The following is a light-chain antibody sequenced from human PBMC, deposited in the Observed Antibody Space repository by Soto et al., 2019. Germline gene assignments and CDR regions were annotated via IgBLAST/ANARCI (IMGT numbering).Light chain of an antibody. CDR2: EVS. J-gene: IGLJ1*01. CDR1: SSDVGGYNY. Sequence: SVLTQPASVSGSPGQSITISCTGTSSDVGGYNYVSWYQQHPGKAPKLMIYEVSNRPSGVSNRFSGSKSGNTASLTISGLQAEDEADYFCFSFTTTSTHVFGTGTKVTVL. V-gene: IGLV2-14*01. CDR3: FSFTTTSTHV.